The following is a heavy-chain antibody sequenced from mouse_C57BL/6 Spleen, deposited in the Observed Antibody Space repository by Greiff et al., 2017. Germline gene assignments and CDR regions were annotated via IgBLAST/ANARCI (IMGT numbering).Heavy chain of an antibody. CDR1: GFTFSSYA. CDR2: ISSGGDYI. D-gene: IGHD1-1*01. CDR3: TRDRYYGSSSILAY. Sequence: EVKLVESGEGLVKPGGSLKLSCAASGFTFSSYAMSWVRQTPEKRLEWVAYISSGGDYIYYADTVKGRFTISRDNARNTLYLQMSSLKSEDTAMYYCTRDRYYGSSSILAYWGQGTLVTVSA. J-gene: IGHJ3*01. V-gene: IGHV5-9-1*02.